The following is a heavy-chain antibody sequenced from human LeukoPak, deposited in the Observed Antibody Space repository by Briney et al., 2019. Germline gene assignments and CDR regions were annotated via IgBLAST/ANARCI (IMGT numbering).Heavy chain of an antibody. CDR1: GFTVSSNY. CDR2: IYSGGST. D-gene: IGHD3-3*01. V-gene: IGHV3-53*01. CDR3: ARGRSYYDFWSGYYKPFDY. J-gene: IGHJ4*02. Sequence: PGGSLRLSCAASGFTVSSNYMSWVRQAPGKGLEWVSVIYSGGSTYYADSVKGRFTISRDNSKNTLYLQMNSLRAEDTAVYYCARGRSYYDFWSGYYKPFDYWGQGTLVTVSS.